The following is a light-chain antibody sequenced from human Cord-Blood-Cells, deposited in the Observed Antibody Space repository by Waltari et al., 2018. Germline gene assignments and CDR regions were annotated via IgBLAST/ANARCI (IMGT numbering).Light chain of an antibody. CDR3: QQRSNWPPFT. J-gene: IGKJ3*01. Sequence: EIVLTQSTATLSLSPRERATLSCRASQSVSSYLSWYQQNPGRAPRLLIYDASNRATGIPARFSGSGSGTDFTLTISSREPEDFAVYYCQQRSNWPPFTFGPGTKVDIK. CDR2: DAS. V-gene: IGKV3-11*01. CDR1: QSVSSY.